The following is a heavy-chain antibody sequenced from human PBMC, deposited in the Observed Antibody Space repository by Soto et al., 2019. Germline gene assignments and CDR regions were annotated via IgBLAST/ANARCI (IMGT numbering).Heavy chain of an antibody. D-gene: IGHD2-8*01. V-gene: IGHV1-3*01. CDR2: IKAGNGNT. CDR1: GDTFTSYA. J-gene: IGHJ5*02. CDR3: GREIRSFNVLMVYPT. Sequence: ASVQVSCKASGDTFTSYAMHWVRQAPGQRLEWMGWIKAGNGNTKYSQKFQGRVTITRDTSESTAYMEMSSLRSEDTAVYYCGREIRSFNVLMVYPTWGQGTLVTVSS.